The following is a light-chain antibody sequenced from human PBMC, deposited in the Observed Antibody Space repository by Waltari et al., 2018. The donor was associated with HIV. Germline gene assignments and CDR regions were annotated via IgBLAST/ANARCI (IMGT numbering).Light chain of an antibody. J-gene: IGKJ2*01. V-gene: IGKV1-39*01. CDR1: QTIRNY. CDR3: QQSYDVPYT. CDR2: AAS. Sequence: DIQMTQSPSPLSASVGERVTITCRASQTIRNYLNWYQQRPGIAPKLLIYAASSLQSGVASRFSGSVSGTDFTLTISSLQPEDSAIYYCQQSYDVPYTFGQGTNLEIK.